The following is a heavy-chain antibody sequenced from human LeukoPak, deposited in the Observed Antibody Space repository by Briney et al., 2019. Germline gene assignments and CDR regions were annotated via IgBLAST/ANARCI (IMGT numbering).Heavy chain of an antibody. V-gene: IGHV3-48*01. CDR3: ARDRGYAGVDY. J-gene: IGHJ4*02. CDR2: ISSSSGTI. D-gene: IGHD6-25*01. CDR1: GFTFSNYA. Sequence: GGSLRLSCAASGFTFSNYAMSWVRQAPGKGLEWVSYISSSSGTIYYADSVKGRFTISRDNAKNSLYLQMNSLRAEDTAVYYCARDRGYAGVDYWGQGTLVTVSS.